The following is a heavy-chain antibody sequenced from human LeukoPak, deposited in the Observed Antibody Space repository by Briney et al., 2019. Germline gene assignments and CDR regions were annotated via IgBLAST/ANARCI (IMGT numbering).Heavy chain of an antibody. J-gene: IGHJ4*02. CDR2: INHSGST. Sequence: PETLSLTCAVYGGSFSGYYRSWIRQPPGKGLEWIGEINHSGSTNYNPSLKSRVTISVDTSKNQFSLKLSSVTAADTAVYYCARARGGSYLRRPHRIHDYWGQGTLVTVSS. CDR3: ARARGGSYLRRPHRIHDY. D-gene: IGHD1-26*01. CDR1: GGSFSGYY. V-gene: IGHV4-34*01.